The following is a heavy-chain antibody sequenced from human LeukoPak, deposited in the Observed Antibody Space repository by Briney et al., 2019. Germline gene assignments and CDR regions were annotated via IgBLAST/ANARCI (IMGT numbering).Heavy chain of an antibody. V-gene: IGHV4-59*01. CDR2: IYYSGST. CDR1: GGSISSYY. D-gene: IGHD3-9*01. Sequence: TSETLSLTCTVSGGSISSYYWSWIRQPPGKGLEWIGYIYYSGSTNYNPSLKSRVTISVDTSKNQFSLKLSSVTAADTAVCYCASYDILTGYSLGAFDIWGQGTMVTVSS. CDR3: ASYDILTGYSLGAFDI. J-gene: IGHJ3*02.